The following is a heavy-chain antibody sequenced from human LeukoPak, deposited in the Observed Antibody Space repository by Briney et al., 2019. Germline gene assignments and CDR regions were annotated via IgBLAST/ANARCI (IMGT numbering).Heavy chain of an antibody. CDR3: AKDYYYDSSGYLDY. CDR1: GFTFSSYA. J-gene: IGHJ4*02. D-gene: IGHD3-22*01. CDR2: ISGSGGST. Sequence: PGGSLRLSCAASGFTFSSYAMSWVRQAPGKGLEWVSAISGSGGSTYYADSVEGRFTIPRDNSKNTLYLQMNSLRAEDTAVYYCAKDYYYDSSGYLDYWGQGTLVTVSS. V-gene: IGHV3-23*01.